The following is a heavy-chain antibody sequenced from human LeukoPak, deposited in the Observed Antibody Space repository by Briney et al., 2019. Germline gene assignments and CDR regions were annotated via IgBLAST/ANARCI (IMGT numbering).Heavy chain of an antibody. V-gene: IGHV3-23*01. Sequence: GGSLRLSCAASGFTFSSYAMNWVRQAPGKGLEWVSVISGSGGSTYYADSVKGRFTISRDNAKNSLYLQMNSLTVEDTAVYYCARSVGSYYGDLWGQGTLVTVSS. CDR2: ISGSGGST. J-gene: IGHJ5*02. CDR1: GFTFSSYA. CDR3: ARSVGSYYGDL. D-gene: IGHD3-22*01.